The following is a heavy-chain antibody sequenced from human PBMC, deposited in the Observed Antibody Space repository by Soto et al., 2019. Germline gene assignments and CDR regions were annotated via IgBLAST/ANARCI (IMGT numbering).Heavy chain of an antibody. V-gene: IGHV3-64D*06. CDR3: VKGEYYYDSSGYYPFDY. Sequence: GGALRLSCSASGFTFSSYAMHWVRQAPGKGLEYVSSISTNGGSTHYADSVKGRFTISRDNSKNTQYLQMSSLRADDTAVYYCVKGEYYYDSSGYYPFDYWGQGTLVTVS. J-gene: IGHJ4*02. CDR2: ISTNGGST. D-gene: IGHD3-22*01. CDR1: GFTFSSYA.